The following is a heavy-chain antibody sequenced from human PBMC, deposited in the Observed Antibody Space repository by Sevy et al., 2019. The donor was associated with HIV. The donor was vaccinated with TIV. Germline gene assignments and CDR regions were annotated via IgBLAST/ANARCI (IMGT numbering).Heavy chain of an antibody. CDR1: GFTFSSYG. D-gene: IGHD6-19*01. Sequence: GGSLRLSCAASGFTFSSYGMLWVRQAPGKGLEWVAVISYDGSNKYYADSVKGRFTISRDNSKNTLYLQMNSLRAEDTAVYYCARIAVAGTWDYWGQGTLVTVSS. CDR3: ARIAVAGTWDY. V-gene: IGHV3-30*03. CDR2: ISYDGSNK. J-gene: IGHJ4*02.